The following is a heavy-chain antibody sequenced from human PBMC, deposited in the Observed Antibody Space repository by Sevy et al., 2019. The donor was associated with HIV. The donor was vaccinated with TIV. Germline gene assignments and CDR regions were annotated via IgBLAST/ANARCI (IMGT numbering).Heavy chain of an antibody. CDR2: ISGSGGST. Sequence: GGSLRLSCAASGFTFSSYAMSWVRQAPGKGLEWVSAISGSGGSTYYADSVKGRFTISRDNSKNTLYLQMNSLRAEDTAVYYCAKVIEDIVLIGLLDYWGQGTLVTVSS. D-gene: IGHD2-8*01. J-gene: IGHJ4*02. V-gene: IGHV3-23*01. CDR1: GFTFSSYA. CDR3: AKVIEDIVLIGLLDY.